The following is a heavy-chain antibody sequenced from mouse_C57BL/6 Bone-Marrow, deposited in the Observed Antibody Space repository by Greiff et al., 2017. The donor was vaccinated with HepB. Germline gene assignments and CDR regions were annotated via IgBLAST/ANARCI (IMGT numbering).Heavy chain of an antibody. D-gene: IGHD1-1*01. CDR3: TRSIYYYGSSYDWFAY. CDR1: GYTFTDYE. CDR2: IDPETGGT. Sequence: VQLQQSGAELVRPGASVTLSCKASGYTFTDYEMHWVKQTPVHGLEWIGAIDPETGGTAYNQKFKGKAILTADKSSSTAYMELRSLTSEDSAAYYCTRSIYYYGSSYDWFAYWGQGTLVTVSA. V-gene: IGHV1-15*01. J-gene: IGHJ3*01.